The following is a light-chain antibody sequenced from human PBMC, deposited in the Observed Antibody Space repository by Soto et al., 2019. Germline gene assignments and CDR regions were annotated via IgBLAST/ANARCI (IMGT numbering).Light chain of an antibody. Sequence: IVLTQSPLSLSVTLGQPASISCRSSQSLVYSDGNTYLNWFQQRPGQSPRRLIYKASNRDSGVQDRFSGSGSGIDFTLRISGVGAGDVGFYYCRQGIPFTFGKGTRGE. CDR3: RQGIPFT. V-gene: IGKV2-30*01. J-gene: IGKJ4*02. CDR1: QSLVYSDGNTY. CDR2: KAS.